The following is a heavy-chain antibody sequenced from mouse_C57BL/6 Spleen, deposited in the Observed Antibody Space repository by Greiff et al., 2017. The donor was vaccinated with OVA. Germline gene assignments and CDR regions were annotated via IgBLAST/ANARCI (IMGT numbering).Heavy chain of an antibody. Sequence: QVQLQQPGAELVMPGASVKLSCKASGYTFTSYWMHWVKQRPGQGLEWIGEIDPSDSYTNYNQKFKGKSTLTVDKSSSTAYMQLSSLTSEDSAVYYCARVGYDKWFADWGQGTLVTVSA. CDR3: ARVGYDKWFAD. J-gene: IGHJ3*01. CDR2: IDPSDSYT. D-gene: IGHD2-2*01. V-gene: IGHV1-69*01. CDR1: GYTFTSYW.